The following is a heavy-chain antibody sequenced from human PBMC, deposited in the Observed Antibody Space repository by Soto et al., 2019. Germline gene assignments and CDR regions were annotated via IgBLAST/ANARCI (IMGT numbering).Heavy chain of an antibody. CDR2: IKQDGSEK. CDR3: ARVAKKVLWVGELFQTYYYYHGMDV. CDR1: GFTFSSYW. Sequence: PGWSLRLSCAASGFTFSSYWMSWVRQAPGKGLEWVANIKQDGSEKYYVDSVKGRFTISRDNAKNSLYLQMNSLRAEDTAVYYCARVAKKVLWVGELFQTYYYYHGMDVWGQGTTVTVSS. J-gene: IGHJ6*02. D-gene: IGHD3-10*01. V-gene: IGHV3-7*01.